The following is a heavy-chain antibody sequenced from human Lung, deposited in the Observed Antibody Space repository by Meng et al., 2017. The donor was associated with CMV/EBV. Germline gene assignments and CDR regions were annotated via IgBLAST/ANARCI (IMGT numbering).Heavy chain of an antibody. CDR2: INAYNGDT. V-gene: IGHV1-18*01. Sequence: QVQLVQHGGEVKKPGASVEVSCKASGYTLTTFGINWVRQAPGQGLEWMGWINAYNGDTNYAQTLQGRVTMTTDTSTSTAYMELRSLRSDDTAVYYCARVEVGITSGDYWGQGTLVTVSS. D-gene: IGHD1-26*01. J-gene: IGHJ4*02. CDR1: GYTLTTFG. CDR3: ARVEVGITSGDY.